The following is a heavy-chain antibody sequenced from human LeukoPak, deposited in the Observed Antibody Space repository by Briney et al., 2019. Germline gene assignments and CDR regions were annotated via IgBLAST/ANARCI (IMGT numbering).Heavy chain of an antibody. V-gene: IGHV5-51*01. J-gene: IGHJ4*02. CDR2: IYPGDSDT. CDR3: ARQVLGDYYDSSGYWPNEDY. CDR1: GYSITNYW. Sequence: PGESLKISCKASGYSITNYWIGWVRQMPGKGLEWMGIIYPGDSDTRYSPSFQGHVTISADKSISTAYLQWSSLKASDTAMYYCARQVLGDYYDSSGYWPNEDYWGQGTLVTVSS. D-gene: IGHD3-22*01.